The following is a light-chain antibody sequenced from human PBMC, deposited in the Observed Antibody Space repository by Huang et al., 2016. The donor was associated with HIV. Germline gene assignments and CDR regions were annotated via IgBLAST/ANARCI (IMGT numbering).Light chain of an antibody. CDR3: QQYERPPDT. J-gene: IGKJ3*01. CDR2: GAS. CDR1: QSVGIY. V-gene: IGKV3-20*01. Sequence: EIVLTQSPGPLSLSPGERATLSRRASQSVGIYLAWYQQKPGQAPRLLIYGASTGVTGIPERFSGGGSGTDFTRSISRLEPEDFAVYYCQQYERPPDTFGPGTKVNIK.